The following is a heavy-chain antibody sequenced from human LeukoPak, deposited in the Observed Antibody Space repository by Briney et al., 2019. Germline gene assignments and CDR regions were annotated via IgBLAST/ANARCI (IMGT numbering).Heavy chain of an antibody. Sequence: ASAKVSCKASGYTLTDHYMHWVRQAPGQGLEWMGWINPNSGVTNSAQRFQARVTMTRDTSISTAYLELYMVNSDDTAVYFCARGGTMTASRGLDYWGQGTLVTVSS. CDR3: ARGGTMTASRGLDY. V-gene: IGHV1-2*02. J-gene: IGHJ4*02. CDR1: GYTLTDHY. CDR2: INPNSGVT. D-gene: IGHD3-10*01.